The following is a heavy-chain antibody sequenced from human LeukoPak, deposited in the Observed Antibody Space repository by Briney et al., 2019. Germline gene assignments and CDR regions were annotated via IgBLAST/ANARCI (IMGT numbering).Heavy chain of an antibody. D-gene: IGHD5/OR15-5a*01. V-gene: IGHV3-7*01. CDR1: GFTFSNYW. J-gene: IGHJ3*01. CDR3: EGGVT. Sequence: GGSLRLSCTASGFTFSNYWMNWFRQAPGKGLEWVANIKRDGSERYYVDSVRGRFTISRDNAKNSLYLQMNNQRVEDTAVYYCEGGVTWGQGSMVTVSP. CDR2: IKRDGSER.